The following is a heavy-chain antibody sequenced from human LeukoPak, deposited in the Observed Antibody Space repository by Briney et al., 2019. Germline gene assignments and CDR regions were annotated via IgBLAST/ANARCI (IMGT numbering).Heavy chain of an antibody. CDR2: IYSSGST. Sequence: SQTPSLTCTVSGGSISSGGYYWSWIRQHPGKGLEWIGYIYSSGSTYYNPSLKSRVTISLDTSKNQFSLKLSSVTAADTAVYYCARGIPLSRFDNWGQGTLVTVSS. CDR1: GGSISSGGYY. V-gene: IGHV4-31*03. D-gene: IGHD5-18*01. J-gene: IGHJ4*02. CDR3: ARGIPLSRFDN.